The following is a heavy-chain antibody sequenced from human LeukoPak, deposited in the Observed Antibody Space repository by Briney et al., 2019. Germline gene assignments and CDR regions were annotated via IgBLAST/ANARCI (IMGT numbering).Heavy chain of an antibody. CDR3: ASRKGYCSSTSCYPAYYGMDV. V-gene: IGHV3-21*01. CDR1: GFTFSSYS. D-gene: IGHD2-2*01. Sequence: GGSLRPSCAASGFTFSSYSMNWVRQAPGKGLEWVSSISSSSSYIYYADSVKGRFTISRDNAKNSLYLQMNSLRAEDTAVYYCASRKGYCSSTSCYPAYYGMDVWGQGTTVTVSS. J-gene: IGHJ6*02. CDR2: ISSSSSYI.